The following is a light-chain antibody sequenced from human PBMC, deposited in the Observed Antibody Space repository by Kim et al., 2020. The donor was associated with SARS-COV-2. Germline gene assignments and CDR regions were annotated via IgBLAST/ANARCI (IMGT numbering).Light chain of an antibody. CDR2: KDS. CDR1: VLAKKY. Sequence: SVSPGQTARITCPGDVLAKKYARWFQQKPGQAPVLVIYKDSERPSGIPERFSGSSSGTTVTLTISGAQVEDEADYYCYSAADNIGVFGGGTQLTVL. CDR3: YSAADNIGV. J-gene: IGLJ3*02. V-gene: IGLV3-27*01.